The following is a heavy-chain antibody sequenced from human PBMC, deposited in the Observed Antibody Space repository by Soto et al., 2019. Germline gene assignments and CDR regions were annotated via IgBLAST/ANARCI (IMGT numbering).Heavy chain of an antibody. J-gene: IGHJ6*02. Sequence: AVSVRVSCNASGSTVSSCAISRVRQAPGQGLEWMGGIIPIFGTANYAQKFQGRVTITADESTSTAYMELSSLRSEDTAVYYCARDLLKQMATIRNSYYYYGMDVWGQGTTVTVSS. D-gene: IGHD5-12*01. CDR2: IIPIFGTA. CDR1: GSTVSSCA. CDR3: ARDLLKQMATIRNSYYYYGMDV. V-gene: IGHV1-69*13.